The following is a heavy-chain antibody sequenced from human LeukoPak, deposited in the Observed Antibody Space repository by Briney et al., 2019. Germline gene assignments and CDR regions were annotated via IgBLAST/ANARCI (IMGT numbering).Heavy chain of an antibody. Sequence: GGSLRLSCAASGFAFSSYGMHWVRQAPGKGLEWVAVISYDGSNKYYADSVKGRFTISRDNSKNTLYLQMNSLRAEDTAVYYCASTVSFDYWGQGTLVTVSS. CDR2: ISYDGSNK. D-gene: IGHD4-17*01. CDR3: ASTVSFDY. J-gene: IGHJ4*02. V-gene: IGHV3-30*03. CDR1: GFAFSSYG.